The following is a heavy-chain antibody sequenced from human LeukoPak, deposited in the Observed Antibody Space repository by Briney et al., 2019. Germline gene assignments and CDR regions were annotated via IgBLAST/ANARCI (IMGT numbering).Heavy chain of an antibody. CDR2: SYSGGST. Sequence: GGSLLLSGAASGFPVSSNYMSWVRQAPGKGLEGVSVSYSGGSTYYADSAKGRFTISRDNSKHTLYLQMNSLRAEDTAVYYCARGLRYDILTGYGSQNPYYFDYWGQGTLVTVSS. D-gene: IGHD3-9*01. CDR3: ARGLRYDILTGYGSQNPYYFDY. J-gene: IGHJ4*02. CDR1: GFPVSSNY. V-gene: IGHV3-53*01.